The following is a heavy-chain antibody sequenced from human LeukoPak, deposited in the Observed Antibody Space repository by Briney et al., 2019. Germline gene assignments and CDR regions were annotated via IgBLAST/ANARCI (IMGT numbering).Heavy chain of an antibody. CDR2: IYYSGST. V-gene: IGHV4-59*01. J-gene: IGHJ3*02. CDR1: GGSISSYY. D-gene: IGHD2-15*01. Sequence: SETLSLTCTVSGGSISSYYWSWIRQPPGKGLEWIGYIYYSGSTNYNPSLKSRVTISVDTSKNQFSPKLSSVTAADTAVYYCARAWRGGYCSGGSCYLDAFDIWGQGTMVTVSS. CDR3: ARAWRGGYCSGGSCYLDAFDI.